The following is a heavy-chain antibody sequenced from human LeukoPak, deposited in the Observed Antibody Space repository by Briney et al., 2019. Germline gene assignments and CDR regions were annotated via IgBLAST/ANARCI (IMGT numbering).Heavy chain of an antibody. D-gene: IGHD3-9*01. CDR1: GFSFSSYS. CDR2: ISSSSSYI. Sequence: PGGSLRLSCAASGFSFSSYSMNWVRQAPGKGLEWVSSISSSSSYIYYADSVKGRFTISRDNAKNSLYLQMNSLRAEDTAVHYCARDASADILTGYYLRKNPPPTYWGQGTLVTVSS. J-gene: IGHJ4*02. CDR3: ARDASADILTGYYLRKNPPPTY. V-gene: IGHV3-21*01.